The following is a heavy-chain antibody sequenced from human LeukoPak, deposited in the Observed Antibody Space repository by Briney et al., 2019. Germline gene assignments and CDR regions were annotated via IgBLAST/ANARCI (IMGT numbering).Heavy chain of an antibody. Sequence: SVKVSCKASGGTFSSYAIGWVRQAPGQGLEWMGGIIPIFGTANYAQKFQGRVTITADKSTSTAYMELSSLRSEDTAVYYCARRHVEYTSWSDPYYFDYWGQGTLVTVSS. D-gene: IGHD2-2*01. V-gene: IGHV1-69*06. CDR1: GGTFSSYA. CDR3: ARRHVEYTSWSDPYYFDY. CDR2: IIPIFGTA. J-gene: IGHJ4*02.